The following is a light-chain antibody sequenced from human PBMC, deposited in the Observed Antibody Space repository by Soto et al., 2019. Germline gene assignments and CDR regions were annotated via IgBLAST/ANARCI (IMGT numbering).Light chain of an antibody. CDR2: GAS. J-gene: IGKJ1*01. CDR1: QSVDSNY. V-gene: IGKV3-20*01. CDR3: QQYGSSGT. Sequence: EIVLTQSPGTLSLSPGEGATLSCRASQSVDSNYLAWYQQKPGQAPRLLIHGASNRATGIPDRFSGSGSGTDFTLTISRLEPEDFAVYYCQQYGSSGTFGQGTKVDIK.